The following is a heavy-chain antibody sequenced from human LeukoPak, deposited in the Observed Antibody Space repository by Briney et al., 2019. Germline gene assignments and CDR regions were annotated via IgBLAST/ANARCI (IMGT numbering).Heavy chain of an antibody. D-gene: IGHD6-19*01. CDR3: ARAGIAVAGIDY. J-gene: IGHJ4*02. Sequence: GGSLRLSCAASGFTFSSYSMNWVRQAPGKGLEWVSSISSSSSYIYYADSVEGRFTISRDNAKNSLYLQMNSLRAEDTAVYYCARAGIAVAGIDYWGQGTLVTVSS. CDR1: GFTFSSYS. CDR2: ISSSSSYI. V-gene: IGHV3-21*01.